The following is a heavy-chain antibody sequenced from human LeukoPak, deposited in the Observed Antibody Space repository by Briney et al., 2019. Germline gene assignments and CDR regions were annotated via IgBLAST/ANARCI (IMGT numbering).Heavy chain of an antibody. CDR2: ISTSGGTT. Sequence: ASVKVSCTASGNTFSTYFIHWVRQAPGHGLEWMGIISTSGGTTNYAQEFQGRVTMTRDTSTSTVYMELSSLRSEDTAVYYCHGDYSAFAYWGQGTLVTVSS. D-gene: IGHD4-17*01. CDR1: GNTFSTYF. J-gene: IGHJ4*02. V-gene: IGHV1-46*01. CDR3: HGDYSAFAY.